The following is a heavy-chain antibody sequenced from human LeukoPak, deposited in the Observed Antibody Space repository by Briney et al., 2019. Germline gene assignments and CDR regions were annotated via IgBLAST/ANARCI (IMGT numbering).Heavy chain of an antibody. Sequence: AGGSLRLSCAASGFTFSSYSMNWVRQAPGKGLEWVSSISSSSSYIYYADSVKGRFTISRDNAKNSLYLQMNSLRAEDTAVYYCARDRCSGGSCYGGYYYYMDVWGKGTTVTVSS. CDR3: ARDRCSGGSCYGGYYYYMDV. CDR2: ISSSSSYI. D-gene: IGHD2-15*01. CDR1: GFTFSSYS. V-gene: IGHV3-21*01. J-gene: IGHJ6*03.